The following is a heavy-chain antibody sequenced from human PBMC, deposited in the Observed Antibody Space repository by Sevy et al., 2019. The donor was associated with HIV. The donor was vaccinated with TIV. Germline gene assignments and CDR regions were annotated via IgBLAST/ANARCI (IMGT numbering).Heavy chain of an antibody. D-gene: IGHD2-2*02. J-gene: IGHJ6*02. CDR1: GFTFSGSA. CDR2: IRSKANSYAT. V-gene: IGHV3-73*01. Sequence: GGSLRLSCAASGFTFSGSAMHWVRHASGKGLEWVGRIRSKANSYATAYAASVKGRFTISRDDSKNTAYLQMNSLKTEDTAVYYCTRWMGCSSTSCYKDYYYYGMDVWGQGTTVTVSS. CDR3: TRWMGCSSTSCYKDYYYYGMDV.